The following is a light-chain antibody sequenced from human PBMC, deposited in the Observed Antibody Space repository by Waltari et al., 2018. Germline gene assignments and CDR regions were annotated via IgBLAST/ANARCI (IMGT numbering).Light chain of an antibody. CDR2: VNSDGSH. CDR3: QTGGHGTWV. Sequence: QLVLTQSPSASASLAASVKLTCTLSSGHSTNVIARPQQQPEKGPRYLMKVNSDGSHSKGDEIPDRFSGSSSGAERYLTISSLQSEDEADYYCQTGGHGTWVFGGGTKLTVL. J-gene: IGLJ3*02. V-gene: IGLV4-69*01. CDR1: SGHSTNV.